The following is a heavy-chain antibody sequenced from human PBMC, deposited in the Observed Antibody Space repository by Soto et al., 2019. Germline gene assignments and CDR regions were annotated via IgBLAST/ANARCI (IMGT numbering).Heavy chain of an antibody. CDR1: GGSISSGGYY. Sequence: SETLSLTCTVSGGSISSGGYYWSWIRQHPGKGLEWIGYIYYSGSTYYNLSLKSRVTISVDTSKNQFSLKLSSVTAADTAVYYCARGDIAAAGRVTISNWFDPWGQGTLVTVSS. CDR3: ARGDIAAAGRVTISNWFDP. J-gene: IGHJ5*02. D-gene: IGHD6-13*01. V-gene: IGHV4-31*03. CDR2: IYYSGST.